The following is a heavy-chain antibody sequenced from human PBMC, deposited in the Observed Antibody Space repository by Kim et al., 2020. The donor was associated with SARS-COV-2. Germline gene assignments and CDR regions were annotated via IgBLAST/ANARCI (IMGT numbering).Heavy chain of an antibody. D-gene: IGHD3-10*01. Sequence: SETLSLTCTVSGGSISSGDYYWSWIRQPPGKGLEWIGYIYYSGSTYYNPSLKSRVTISVDTSKNQFSLKLSSVTAADTAVYYCARDWGLRGYGSTEYYYYYMDVWGKGTTVTVSS. CDR2: IYYSGST. CDR3: ARDWGLRGYGSTEYYYYYMDV. J-gene: IGHJ6*03. V-gene: IGHV4-30-4*01. CDR1: GGSISSGDYY.